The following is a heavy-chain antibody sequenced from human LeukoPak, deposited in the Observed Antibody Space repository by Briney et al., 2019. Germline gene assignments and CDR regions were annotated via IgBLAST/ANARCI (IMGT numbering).Heavy chain of an antibody. D-gene: IGHD6-13*01. J-gene: IGHJ4*02. V-gene: IGHV3-48*03. CDR3: AKQGELVGFH. CDR2: ISSSGSTI. CDR1: GFTFSSYE. Sequence: EGSLRLSCAASGFTFSSYEMNWVRQAAGKGLEWVSYISSSGSTIYYADSVKGRFTISRDNAKNSLYLQMNSLRAEDTAVYYCAKQGELVGFHWGQGTLVTVSS.